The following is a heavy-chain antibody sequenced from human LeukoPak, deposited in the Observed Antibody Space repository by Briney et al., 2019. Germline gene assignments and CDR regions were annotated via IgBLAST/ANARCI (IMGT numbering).Heavy chain of an antibody. CDR3: ATSLGPLLHFDY. V-gene: IGHV1-69*04. D-gene: IGHD3-22*01. CDR1: GGTFSSYA. Sequence: SVKVSCKASGGTFSSYAISWVRQAPGQGLEWMGRIIPILGIANYAQKFQGRVTITADKSTSTAYMELSSLRSEDTAVYYCATSLGPLLHFDYWGQGTLVTVSS. J-gene: IGHJ4*02. CDR2: IIPILGIA.